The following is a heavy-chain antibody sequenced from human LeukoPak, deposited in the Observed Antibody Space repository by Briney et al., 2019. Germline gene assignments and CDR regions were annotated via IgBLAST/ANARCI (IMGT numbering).Heavy chain of an antibody. Sequence: GESLKISCKGSGYSFTSYWIGWVRQMPGKGLEWMGIIYPGDSDTRYSPSFQGQVTISADKSISTAYLQWSSLKASDTAMYYCTRRDSTSLGRNWYFDLWGRGTLVTVSS. CDR2: IYPGDSDT. CDR3: TRRDSTSLGRNWYFDL. CDR1: GYSFTSYW. D-gene: IGHD2-2*01. J-gene: IGHJ2*01. V-gene: IGHV5-51*01.